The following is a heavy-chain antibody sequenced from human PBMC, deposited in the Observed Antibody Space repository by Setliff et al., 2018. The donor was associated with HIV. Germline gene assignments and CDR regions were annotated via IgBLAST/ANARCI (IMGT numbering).Heavy chain of an antibody. CDR2: ILGGENDPT. Sequence: SLRLSCSASGFTFYNYAMYWVRQAPGQGLEWVSGILGGENDPTYYENSLMGLFIISRDNSKNPLYLHMNSLRVEDSAVYYCVKGQGFCSMTSCALDWFVPWGQGTLVTVSS. J-gene: IGHJ5*02. CDR3: VKGQGFCSMTSCALDWFVP. D-gene: IGHD2-2*01. V-gene: IGHV3-23*01. CDR1: GFTFYNYA.